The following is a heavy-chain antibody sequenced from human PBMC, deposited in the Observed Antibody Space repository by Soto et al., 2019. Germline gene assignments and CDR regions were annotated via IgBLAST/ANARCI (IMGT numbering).Heavy chain of an antibody. Sequence: LQTLPLTCAISGDRMPINSAACNWIRQSPSRGLEWLGRTYYRSKWYNDYAVSVKSRITINPDTSKNQFSLQLNSVTPEDTAVYYCARDSSGWYAAYYYSGMDVWVHGTTVTVSS. J-gene: IGHJ6*02. CDR2: TYYRSKWYN. V-gene: IGHV6-1*01. D-gene: IGHD6-19*01. CDR1: GDRMPINSAA. CDR3: ARDSSGWYAAYYYSGMDV.